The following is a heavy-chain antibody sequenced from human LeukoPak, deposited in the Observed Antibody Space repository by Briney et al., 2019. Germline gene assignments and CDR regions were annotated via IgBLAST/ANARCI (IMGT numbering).Heavy chain of an antibody. D-gene: IGHD6-13*01. CDR2: IYTSGST. CDR3: ARHSSSWWFRDQSSAYFDY. CDR1: GGSISSYY. V-gene: IGHV4-4*09. J-gene: IGHJ4*02. Sequence: NPSETLSLTCTVSGGSISSYYWSWIRQPPGKGLEWIGYIYTSGSTNYNPSLKRRVTISVDTSKNQFSLKLSSVTAADTAVYYCARHSSSWWFRDQSSAYFDYWGQGTLVTVSS.